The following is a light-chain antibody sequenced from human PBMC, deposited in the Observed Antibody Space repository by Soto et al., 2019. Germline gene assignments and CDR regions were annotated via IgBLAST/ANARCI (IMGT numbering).Light chain of an antibody. CDR3: QSYDSSLISYV. CDR1: SSNIGAGYD. CDR2: GNN. V-gene: IGLV1-40*01. Sequence: QSVLTQPPSGSGAPGQRVTISCTGSSSNIGAGYDVHWYQQLPGTAPKLLIYGNNNRPSGVPDRFSGSKSGTSASLAITGLQAEDEADYYCQSYDSSLISYVFGTGTKLTVL. J-gene: IGLJ1*01.